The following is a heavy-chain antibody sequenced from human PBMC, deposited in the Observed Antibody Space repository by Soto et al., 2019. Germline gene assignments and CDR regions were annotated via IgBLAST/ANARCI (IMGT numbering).Heavy chain of an antibody. CDR3: ARDPKGGYDPYFDY. V-gene: IGHV1-46*01. CDR2: INPSGGST. CDR1: GYTFTSYY. Sequence: ASVKVSCKASGYTFTSYYIHWVRQAPGQGLEWMGIINPSGGSTGYAQKFLGRVTMTSDTSTRTVSMEMSSLRSDDTAVYYCARDPKGGYDPYFDYWGQGTLVTVSS. D-gene: IGHD5-12*01. J-gene: IGHJ4*02.